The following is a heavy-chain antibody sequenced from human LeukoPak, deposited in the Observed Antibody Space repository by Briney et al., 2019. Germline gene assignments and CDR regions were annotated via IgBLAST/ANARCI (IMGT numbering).Heavy chain of an antibody. CDR3: ASSPRGIFGVVIMAEALNY. J-gene: IGHJ4*02. CDR1: GYSISSGYY. Sequence: SETLSLTCAVSGYSISSGYYWGWIRQPPGKGLEWIGRIYTSGSTNYNPSLKSRVTMSVDTSKNQFSLKLSSVTAADTAVYYCASSPRGIFGVVIMAEALNYWGQGTLVTVSS. V-gene: IGHV4-38-2*01. CDR2: IYTSGST. D-gene: IGHD3-3*01.